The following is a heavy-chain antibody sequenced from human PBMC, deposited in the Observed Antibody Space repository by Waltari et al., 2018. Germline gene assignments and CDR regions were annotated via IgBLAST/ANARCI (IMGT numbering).Heavy chain of an antibody. CDR1: GGSIRSGGYY. D-gene: IGHD5-18*01. J-gene: IGHJ4*02. CDR3: ARNQDSYARYYFDY. CDR2: IYYSGST. Sequence: QVQLQESGPGLVKPSQTLSLTCTVSGGSIRSGGYYWSWIRQHPGKGLEWIGYIYYSGSTYYNPSLKSRVTISVDTSKNQFSLKLSSVTAADTAVYYCARNQDSYARYYFDYWGQGTLVTVSS. V-gene: IGHV4-31*03.